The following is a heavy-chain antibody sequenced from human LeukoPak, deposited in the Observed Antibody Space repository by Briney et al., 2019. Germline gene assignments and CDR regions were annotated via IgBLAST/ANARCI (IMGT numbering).Heavy chain of an antibody. J-gene: IGHJ6*02. V-gene: IGHV3-7*03. CDR1: GFTFSSYW. CDR3: AKGLAVAGTTPPYYYYGMDV. Sequence: GGSLRLSCAASGFTFSSYWMSWVRQAPGKGLEWVANIKQDGSEKYYVDSVKGRFTISRNNAKNSLYLQMNSLRAEDTAVYYCAKGLAVAGTTPPYYYYGMDVWGQGTTVTVSS. D-gene: IGHD6-19*01. CDR2: IKQDGSEK.